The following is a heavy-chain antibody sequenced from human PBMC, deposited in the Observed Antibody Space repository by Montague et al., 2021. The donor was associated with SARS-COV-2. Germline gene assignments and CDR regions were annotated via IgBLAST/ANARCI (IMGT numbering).Heavy chain of an antibody. CDR1: GFTFSDYY. J-gene: IGHJ3*01. D-gene: IGHD3-3*01. Sequence: SLRLSCAASGFTFSDYYLDWVRQAPGKGLEWVGRVRDRGRGHTTEYGVAVKGRFTISRDDSTSSSYLQMNSLEDEDTAVYWCARPIPWSGKGPDAFDFWGQGTVVIVSA. CDR2: VRDRGRGHTT. CDR3: ARPIPWSGKGPDAFDF. V-gene: IGHV3-72*01.